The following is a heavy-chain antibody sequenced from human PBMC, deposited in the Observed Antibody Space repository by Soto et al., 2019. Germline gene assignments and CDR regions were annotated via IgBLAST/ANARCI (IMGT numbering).Heavy chain of an antibody. D-gene: IGHD2-2*01. CDR2: ISSSSSYI. CDR1: GFTFSSYS. V-gene: IGHV3-21*01. Sequence: PGGSLRLSCAASGFTFSSYSMNWVRQAPGKGLEWVSSISSSSSYIYCADSVKGRFTISRDNAKNSLYLQMNSLRAEDTAVYYCARDIVVVPAANVFTRLGPTSPVENYYYGMDVWGQGTTVTVSS. CDR3: ARDIVVVPAANVFTRLGPTSPVENYYYGMDV. J-gene: IGHJ6*02.